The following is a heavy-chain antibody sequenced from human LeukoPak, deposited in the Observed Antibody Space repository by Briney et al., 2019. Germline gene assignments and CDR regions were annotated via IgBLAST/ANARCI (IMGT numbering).Heavy chain of an antibody. CDR1: GFTFSSYA. CDR2: ISYDGSNK. J-gene: IGHJ4*02. D-gene: IGHD2-2*02. CDR3: ARDLGERPNIVVVPAAIYYFDY. V-gene: IGHV3-30*01. Sequence: GGSLRLPCAASGFTFSSYAMHWVRQAPGKGLEWVAVISYDGSNKYYADSVKGRFTISRDNSKNTLYLQMNSLRAEDTAVYYCARDLGERPNIVVVPAAIYYFDYWGQGTLVTVSS.